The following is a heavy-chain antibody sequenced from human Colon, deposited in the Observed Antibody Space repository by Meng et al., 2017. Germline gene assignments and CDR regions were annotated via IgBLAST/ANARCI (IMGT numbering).Heavy chain of an antibody. V-gene: IGHV4-31*03. CDR2: IYYSGST. J-gene: IGHJ4*02. CDR3: ARVRIYGLSDY. Sequence: QEQRQEQGPELVKPPKTLPLTCRFSGGSTSSGGYSWSWIRQNPGKGLEWIGYIYYSGSTHYNPSLKSRTTISIDTSKNQFSLMLSSVTAADTAVYYCARVRIYGLSDYWGQGTLVTVSS. D-gene: IGHD4-17*01. CDR1: GGSTSSGGYS.